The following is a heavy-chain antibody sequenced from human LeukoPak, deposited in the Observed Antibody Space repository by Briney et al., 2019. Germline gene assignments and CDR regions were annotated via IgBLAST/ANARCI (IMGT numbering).Heavy chain of an antibody. V-gene: IGHV4-34*01. CDR2: INHSGST. Sequence: SETLSLTCAVYGGSFSGYYWSWIRQPPGKGLEWIGEINHSGSTNYNPSVKSRVTISLDTSRNQFSLKLSSVTAADTAVYYCASGGGDADSFDIWGQGTMVTVSS. D-gene: IGHD1-26*01. CDR1: GGSFSGYY. CDR3: ASGGGDADSFDI. J-gene: IGHJ3*02.